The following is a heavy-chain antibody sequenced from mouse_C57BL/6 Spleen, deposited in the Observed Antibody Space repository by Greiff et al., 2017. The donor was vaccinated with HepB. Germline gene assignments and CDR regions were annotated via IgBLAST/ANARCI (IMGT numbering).Heavy chain of an antibody. CDR3: AREIWAYDGYYGY. Sequence: QVQLQQPGTELVKPGASVKLSCKASGYTFTSYWMHWVKQRPGQGLEWIGNINPSNGGTNYNEKFKSKATLTVDKSSSTAYMQLSSLTSEASAVYYCAREIWAYDGYYGYWGQGTTLTVSS. CDR1: GYTFTSYW. V-gene: IGHV1-53*01. D-gene: IGHD2-3*01. CDR2: INPSNGGT. J-gene: IGHJ2*01.